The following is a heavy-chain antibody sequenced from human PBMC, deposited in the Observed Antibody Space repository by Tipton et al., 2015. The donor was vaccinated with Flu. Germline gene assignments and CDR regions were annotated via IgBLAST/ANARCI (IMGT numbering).Heavy chain of an antibody. CDR3: ARASGVIAASTLEF. CDR1: GGSFSSYA. Sequence: QVQLVQSGAEVKKPGSSVKVSCKASGGSFSSYAINWVRQAPGQGLEWVGWISAYNGETESPQKFQGRVTMTTDTSTITVYMQLGGLRSDDTAVYYCARASGVIAASTLEFWGQGTLVTVTS. J-gene: IGHJ4*02. D-gene: IGHD2-15*01. V-gene: IGHV1-18*01. CDR2: ISAYNGET.